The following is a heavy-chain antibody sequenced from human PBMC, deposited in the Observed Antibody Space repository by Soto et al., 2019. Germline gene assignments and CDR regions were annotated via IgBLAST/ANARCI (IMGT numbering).Heavy chain of an antibody. CDR3: AGALFHSIGGPL. CDR2: IYYSGST. Sequence: SETLSLTCTVSGGSIGSFYWSWVRQSPGKGLEWIGYIYYSGSTNYNPSLKSRVTISVDTSKNQFSLNLRSVTAADTAVYYCAGALFHSIGGPLWGQGTLVTVSS. J-gene: IGHJ4*02. CDR1: GGSIGSFY. V-gene: IGHV4-59*01. D-gene: IGHD6-19*01.